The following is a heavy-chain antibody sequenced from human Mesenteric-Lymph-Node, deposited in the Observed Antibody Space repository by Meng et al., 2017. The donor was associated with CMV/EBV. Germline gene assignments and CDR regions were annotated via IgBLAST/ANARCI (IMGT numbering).Heavy chain of an antibody. CDR3: ARDSVGYCSSTSCYKDYYYGMDV. V-gene: IGHV1-2*02. J-gene: IGHJ6*02. Sequence: ASVKVSCKASGGTFSSYAISWVRQAPGQGLEWMGWINPNSGGTNYAQKFQGRVTMTRDTSISTAYMELSRLRSDDTAVYYCARDSVGYCSSTSCYKDYYYGMDVWGQGTTVTVSS. CDR1: GGTFSSYA. D-gene: IGHD2-2*02. CDR2: INPNSGGT.